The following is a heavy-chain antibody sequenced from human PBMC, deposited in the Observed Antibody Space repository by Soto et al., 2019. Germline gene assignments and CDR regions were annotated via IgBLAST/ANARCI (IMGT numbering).Heavy chain of an antibody. V-gene: IGHV1-3*01. CDR2: INAANGDT. J-gene: IGHJ4*02. CDR1: GYTFTSYG. D-gene: IGHD1-26*01. CDR3: AKDDYMGATNFDY. Sequence: QVQLVQSGTEVKKPGASVKVSCKASGYTFTSYGIHWVRQAPGQRLEWMGWINAANGDTKYSPKFQGRVTITRDTSASTAYMELSSLRSEDTAVYYCAKDDYMGATNFDYWGQGTLVTVSS.